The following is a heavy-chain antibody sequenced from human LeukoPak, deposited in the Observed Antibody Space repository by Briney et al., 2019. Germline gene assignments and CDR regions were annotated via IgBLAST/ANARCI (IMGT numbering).Heavy chain of an antibody. Sequence: PGGSLRLSCAPSGFTFSSYWMSWVRQAPGKGLEWVANIKQDGSEKYYVDSVKGRFTISRDNAKNSLYLQMNSLRAEDTAVYYCARAVSYYDSSGLYYFDYWGQGTLVTVSS. D-gene: IGHD3-22*01. V-gene: IGHV3-7*01. J-gene: IGHJ4*02. CDR2: IKQDGSEK. CDR3: ARAVSYYDSSGLYYFDY. CDR1: GFTFSSYW.